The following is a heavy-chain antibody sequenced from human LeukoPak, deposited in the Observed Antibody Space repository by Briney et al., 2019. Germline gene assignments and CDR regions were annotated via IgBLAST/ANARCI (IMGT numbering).Heavy chain of an antibody. CDR3: AREPYYYDSSGIGRAAFDI. D-gene: IGHD3-22*01. CDR1: GVSFSGYY. V-gene: IGHV4-34*01. CDR2: INHSGST. Sequence: SETLSRTCAGYGVSFSGYYWSWIRQPPGKGREWIGEINHSGSTNYNPSLKSRVTIAVDTSKNESSPKLSSVTAADTAVYYCAREPYYYDSSGIGRAAFDIWGQGTMVTASS. J-gene: IGHJ3*02.